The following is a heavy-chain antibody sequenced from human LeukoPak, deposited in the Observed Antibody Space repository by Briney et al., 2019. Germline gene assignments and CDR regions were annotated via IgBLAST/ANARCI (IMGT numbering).Heavy chain of an antibody. CDR2: ISAAGGST. CDR1: GFTFRNYA. J-gene: IGHJ6*03. D-gene: IGHD6-13*01. V-gene: IGHV3-23*01. Sequence: TGGSLRLSCAASGFTFRNYAISWVRQAPGKGLEGVLAISAAGGSTYYADSVKGRFTISRDNAKNSPYLQMNSLRAEATAVYYCARDCIAAAGTSSFSDYYYYMDVWGKGTTVTVSS. CDR3: ARDCIAAAGTSSFSDYYYYMDV.